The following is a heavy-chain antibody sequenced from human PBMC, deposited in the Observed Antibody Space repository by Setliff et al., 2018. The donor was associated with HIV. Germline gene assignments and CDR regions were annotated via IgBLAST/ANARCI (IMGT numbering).Heavy chain of an antibody. D-gene: IGHD5-18*01. Sequence: SVKVSCKASGGTFSSYAISWVRQAPGQGLEWMGGIIPIFGTANYAQKFQGRVTITTDASTSTAFMELSSLRSEDTAVYYCVRDRYSYGYTPTWFDPWGQGTRVTVSS. J-gene: IGHJ5*02. CDR1: GGTFSSYA. V-gene: IGHV1-69*05. CDR2: IIPIFGTA. CDR3: VRDRYSYGYTPTWFDP.